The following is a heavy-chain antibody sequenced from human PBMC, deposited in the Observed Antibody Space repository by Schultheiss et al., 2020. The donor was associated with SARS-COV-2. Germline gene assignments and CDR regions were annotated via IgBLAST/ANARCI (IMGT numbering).Heavy chain of an antibody. J-gene: IGHJ4*02. CDR1: GGSISSGGYY. V-gene: IGHV4-31*03. CDR2: IYYSGST. CDR3: ARGGSKYSYGWPQDY. Sequence: SETLSLTCTVSGGSISSGGYYWSWIRQHPGKGLEWIGYIYYSGSTYYNPSLKSRVTISVDTSKNQFSLKLSSVTAADTAVYYCARGGSKYSYGWPQDYWGQGTLVTVSS. D-gene: IGHD5-18*01.